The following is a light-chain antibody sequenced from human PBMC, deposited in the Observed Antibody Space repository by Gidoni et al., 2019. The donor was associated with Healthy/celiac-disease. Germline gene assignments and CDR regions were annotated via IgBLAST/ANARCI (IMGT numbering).Light chain of an antibody. Sequence: QSVLTQPPSLSGPPGQRVTISCTGSSSNIGAGYDVHWYQQLPGTAPRLLIYDNINRPSGVPDRFSGSKSGTSASLAITGLQAEDEADYYCQSYDSSLSGHVVFGGGTKLTVL. V-gene: IGLV1-40*01. CDR2: DNI. J-gene: IGLJ2*01. CDR3: QSYDSSLSGHVV. CDR1: SSNIGAGYD.